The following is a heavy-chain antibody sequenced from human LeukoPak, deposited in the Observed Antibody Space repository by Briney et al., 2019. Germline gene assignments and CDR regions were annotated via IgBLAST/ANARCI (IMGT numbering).Heavy chain of an antibody. D-gene: IGHD3-10*01. J-gene: IGHJ5*02. CDR2: IKQDGRER. CDR1: GFTFSRYW. V-gene: IGHV3-7*01. Sequence: PGGSLRLSCEASGFTFSRYWMSWVRQAPGKGLEWVANIKQDGRERNYVDSVKGRFTISRDNAKNSVYLQMNSLRDEDTAVYYCAKFSMSGSGNPWGQGTLVTVSS. CDR3: AKFSMSGSGNP.